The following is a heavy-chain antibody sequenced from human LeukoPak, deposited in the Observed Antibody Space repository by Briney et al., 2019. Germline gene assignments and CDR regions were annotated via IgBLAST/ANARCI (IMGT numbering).Heavy chain of an antibody. V-gene: IGHV4-39*01. CDR1: GGSISSSSYY. J-gene: IGHJ5*02. Sequence: SETLSLTCTVSGGSISSSSYYWGWIRQPRGKGLEWIGSIYYSGSTYYNPSLKSRVTISVDTSKNQFSLKLSSVTAADTAVYYCARVREYYDFWSGYSPSNWFDPWGQGTLVTVSS. CDR3: ARVREYYDFWSGYSPSNWFDP. D-gene: IGHD3-3*01. CDR2: IYYSGST.